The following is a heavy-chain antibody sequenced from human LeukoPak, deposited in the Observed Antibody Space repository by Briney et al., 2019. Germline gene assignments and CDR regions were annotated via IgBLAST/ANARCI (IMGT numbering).Heavy chain of an antibody. V-gene: IGHV3-74*01. CDR3: ARASRGNWFDP. CDR2: IGDDGSTT. J-gene: IGHJ5*02. CDR1: GFTFSRYW. Sequence: GGSLRLSCAASGFTFSRYWMHWVRQAPGKGLVWVSRIGDDGSTTAYADSVKGRFAISRDNAKNTLYLQMNSLRAEDTAVYYCARASRGNWFDPWGQGTLVTVSS. D-gene: IGHD3-10*01.